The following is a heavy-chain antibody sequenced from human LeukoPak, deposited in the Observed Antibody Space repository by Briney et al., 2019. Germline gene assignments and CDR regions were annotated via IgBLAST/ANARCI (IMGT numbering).Heavy chain of an antibody. J-gene: IGHJ5*02. CDR3: ASFEVVVAASILS. V-gene: IGHV3-33*01. CDR2: IWYDGSNK. D-gene: IGHD2-15*01. Sequence: GGSLRLSCAASGFTFSSYGMHWVRQAPGKGLEWVAVIWYDGSNKYYADSVKGRFTISRDNSKNTLYLQMNSLRAEDTAVYYCASFEVVVAASILSWGQGTLVTVSS. CDR1: GFTFSSYG.